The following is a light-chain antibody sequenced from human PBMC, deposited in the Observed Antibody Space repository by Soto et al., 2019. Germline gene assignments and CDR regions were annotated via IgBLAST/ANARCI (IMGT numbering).Light chain of an antibody. CDR2: AAS. CDR3: LQCSSAPPYT. Sequence: DIQMTQSPSSLSASVGDTVTIACRASQSISTYLNWYQQKPGKAPRLLIYAASDLQTGVPSRFSGSGSGTDFTLTISSLQPEDFATYYCLQCSSAPPYTFGQGTKLEMK. CDR1: QSISTY. V-gene: IGKV1-39*01. J-gene: IGKJ2*01.